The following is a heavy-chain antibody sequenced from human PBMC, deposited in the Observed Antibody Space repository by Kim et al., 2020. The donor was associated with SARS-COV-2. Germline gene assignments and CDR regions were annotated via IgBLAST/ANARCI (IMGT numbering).Heavy chain of an antibody. CDR3: ARGWAGVVPAPVLGLGPYYDYYAMDV. CDR1: GGSFSDYN. J-gene: IGHJ6*02. CDR2: INHSGST. Sequence: SETLSLTCAVYGGSFSDYNWSWLRQPPGKGLEWIGEINHSGSTNVSPSVKSRITISVDTSKSQFSLTLKSMTATDTAVYYCARGWAGVVPAPVLGLGPYYDYYAMDVWGRGTPVAVSS. V-gene: IGHV4-34*01. D-gene: IGHD2-2*02.